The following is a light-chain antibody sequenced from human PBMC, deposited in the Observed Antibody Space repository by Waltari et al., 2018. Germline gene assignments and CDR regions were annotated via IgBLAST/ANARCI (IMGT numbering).Light chain of an antibody. CDR2: AAS. V-gene: IGKV1-39*01. CDR3: QQSYKTPPLT. J-gene: IGKJ4*01. Sequence: CRESQSIASFLNWYQQKPRKAPKLLIYAASSLQSGVPSRFSASGSGTDFTLTISSLQPEDFATYYCQQSYKTPPLTFGGGTKVEMK. CDR1: QSIASF.